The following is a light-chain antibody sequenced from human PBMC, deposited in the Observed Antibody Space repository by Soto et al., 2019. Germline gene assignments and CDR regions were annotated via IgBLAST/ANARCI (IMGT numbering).Light chain of an antibody. CDR3: QQYNNWHT. CDR1: QIVRSTY. Sequence: EIVLTQSPGTLSLSPGEGATLSCRASQIVRSTYLAWFQQKPGQAPRLLIYGASTRATGIPDRFSGSGSGTEFTLTISSLQSEDFAVYYCQQYNNWHTFGQGTKVDIK. CDR2: GAS. J-gene: IGKJ2*01. V-gene: IGKV3D-15*01.